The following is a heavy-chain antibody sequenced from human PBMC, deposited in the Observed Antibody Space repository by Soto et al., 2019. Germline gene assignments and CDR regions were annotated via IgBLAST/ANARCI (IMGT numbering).Heavy chain of an antibody. D-gene: IGHD6-19*01. CDR3: AKDASWVGQQWLVQGPNNQFDY. V-gene: IGHV3-30*18. CDR1: GFTFSSYG. J-gene: IGHJ4*02. CDR2: ISYDGSNK. Sequence: GGSLRLSCAASGFTFSSYGMHWVRQAPGKGLEWVAVISYDGSNKYYADSVKGRFTISRDNSKNTLYLQMNSLRAEDTAVYYCAKDASWVGQQWLVQGPNNQFDYWGQGTLVTVSS.